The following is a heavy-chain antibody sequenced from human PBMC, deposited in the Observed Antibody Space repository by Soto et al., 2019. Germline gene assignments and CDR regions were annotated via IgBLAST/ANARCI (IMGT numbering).Heavy chain of an antibody. Sequence: GRSLRLSCAASGFSVSSNYMTWVRQSPGKGLEWVSLIYIGGSTFYADSVKGRFTISRDNSENTLYLQMNSLRAEDTAVYYWARVYSSSWYYFDYWGQGTLVTVSS. CDR3: ARVYSSSWYYFDY. CDR1: GFSVSSNY. CDR2: IYIGGST. V-gene: IGHV3-53*01. J-gene: IGHJ4*02. D-gene: IGHD6-13*01.